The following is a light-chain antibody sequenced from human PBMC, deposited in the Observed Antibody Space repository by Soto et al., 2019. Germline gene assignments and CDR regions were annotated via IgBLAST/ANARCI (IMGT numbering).Light chain of an antibody. V-gene: IGKV1-5*03. CDR1: QTISSW. J-gene: IGKJ1*01. CDR2: KAS. Sequence: DIQMTQSPSTLSGSVGDRVTITCRASQTISSWLAWYQQKPGKAPKLLIYKASTLKSGVPSRFSGSGSGSECTLTISSLQPDDFATYYCQHYNFYSEAFGQGTKVELK. CDR3: QHYNFYSEA.